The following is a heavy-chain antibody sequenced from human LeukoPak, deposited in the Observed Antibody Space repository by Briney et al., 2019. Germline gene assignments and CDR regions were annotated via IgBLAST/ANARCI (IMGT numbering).Heavy chain of an antibody. CDR2: IIPIFGTA. CDR3: LIVLVPAAMGY. V-gene: IGHV1-69*01. CDR1: GGTFSSYA. J-gene: IGHJ4*02. Sequence: GSSVKVSRKASGGTFSSYAISWLRQAPGQGLEWMGGIIPIFGTANYAQKFQGRVTITADESTTTAYMELSSLISEDTAVYYCLIVLVPAAMGYWGQGTLVTVSS. D-gene: IGHD2-2*01.